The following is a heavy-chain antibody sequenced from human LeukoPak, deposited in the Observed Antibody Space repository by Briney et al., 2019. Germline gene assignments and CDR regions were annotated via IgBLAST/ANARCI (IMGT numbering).Heavy chain of an antibody. CDR3: ARGWIAETTVVTPYNY. Sequence: ASVKVSCKASGGTFSSYAINWVRQAPGQGLEWMGGIIPIFGTAHYAQKFQGRVTITADESTSTAYMQLSSLRSDDTAVYYCARGWIAETTVVTPYNYWGQGTLVTVSS. J-gene: IGHJ4*02. CDR1: GGTFSSYA. V-gene: IGHV1-69*13. CDR2: IIPIFGTA. D-gene: IGHD4-23*01.